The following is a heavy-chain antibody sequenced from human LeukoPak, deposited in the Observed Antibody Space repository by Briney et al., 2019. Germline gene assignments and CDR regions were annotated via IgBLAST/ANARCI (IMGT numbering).Heavy chain of an antibody. CDR2: IYNSGST. CDR3: ARRYIVATIKRWFDP. J-gene: IGHJ5*02. D-gene: IGHD5-12*01. V-gene: IGHV4-59*01. Sequence: SETLSLTCTVSGGSISSYYWSWIRQPPGKGLEWIGYIYNSGSTNYNPSLKSRVTISIDTSKNQFSLKLSSVTAADTAVYYCARRYIVATIKRWFDPWGQGTLVTVSS. CDR1: GGSISSYY.